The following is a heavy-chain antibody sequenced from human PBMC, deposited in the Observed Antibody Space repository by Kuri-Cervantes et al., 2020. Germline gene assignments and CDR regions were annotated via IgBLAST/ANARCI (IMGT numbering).Heavy chain of an antibody. CDR3: ARMGSGSYSIATDY. Sequence: SVKVSCKASGYTFTGYNLHWVRQAPGQGLEWMGGIIPIFGTANYAQKFQGRVTITADESTSTAYMELSSLRSEDTAVYYCARMGSGSYSIATDYWGQGTLVTVSS. D-gene: IGHD3-10*01. V-gene: IGHV1-69*13. CDR1: GYTFTGYN. J-gene: IGHJ4*02. CDR2: IIPIFGTA.